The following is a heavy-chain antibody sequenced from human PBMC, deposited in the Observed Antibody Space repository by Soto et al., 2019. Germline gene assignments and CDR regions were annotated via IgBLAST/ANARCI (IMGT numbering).Heavy chain of an antibody. D-gene: IGHD1-1*01. Sequence: GGSMRHSCAASGFTFSSYAMSWVRQAPGKGLEWVSAISGSGGSTYYADSVKGRFTISRDNSKNTLYLQMNSLRAEDTAVYYCAKDPYWNDVGYFDYWGQGTLVTVSS. CDR3: AKDPYWNDVGYFDY. V-gene: IGHV3-23*01. J-gene: IGHJ4*02. CDR2: ISGSGGST. CDR1: GFTFSSYA.